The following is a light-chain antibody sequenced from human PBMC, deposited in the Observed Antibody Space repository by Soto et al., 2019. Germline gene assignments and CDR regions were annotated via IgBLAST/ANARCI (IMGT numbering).Light chain of an antibody. CDR3: QQYGSSPPAYT. J-gene: IGKJ2*01. V-gene: IGKV3-20*01. Sequence: EIVLTQSPGTLSLSPGERATLSCRASQSVSSSYLGWYQQKPGQAPRLLIYGASSRATGIPDRFSGSGSGTDFTLTISILEPEDFAVYYFQQYGSSPPAYTFGQGTKLEIK. CDR2: GAS. CDR1: QSVSSSY.